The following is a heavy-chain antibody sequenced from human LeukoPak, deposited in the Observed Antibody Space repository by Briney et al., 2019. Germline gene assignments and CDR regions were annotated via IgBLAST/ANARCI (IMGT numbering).Heavy chain of an antibody. J-gene: IGHJ4*02. V-gene: IGHV4-59*12. CDR2: VFYSGST. D-gene: IGHD3-9*01. CDR3: ASSGLVSRYLDH. CDR1: GGSISSYS. Sequence: SETLSLTCTVSGGSISSYSWSWIRQPPGKGPEWIGEVFYSGSTNSNPSLKSRLTMSVDESKHEFSLKLTSVTAADTAVYYCASSGLVSRYLDHWGQGTLVTVSP.